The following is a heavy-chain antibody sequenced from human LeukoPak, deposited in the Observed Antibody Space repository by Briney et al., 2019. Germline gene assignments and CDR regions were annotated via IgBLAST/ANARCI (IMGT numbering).Heavy chain of an antibody. CDR2: IYDNAIP. D-gene: IGHD3-10*01. V-gene: IGHV4-59*08. Sequence: SETLSLTCTVSGGSISSYDWSWIRQPPGKGLEWIGNIYDNAIPSYNPSLKSRVTISVDTSQNQFSLNLGSVTAADTAVYYCARHSRVFSGSGNYFMNSMDVWGQGTTVTVSS. CDR1: GGSISSYD. CDR3: ARHSRVFSGSGNYFMNSMDV. J-gene: IGHJ6*02.